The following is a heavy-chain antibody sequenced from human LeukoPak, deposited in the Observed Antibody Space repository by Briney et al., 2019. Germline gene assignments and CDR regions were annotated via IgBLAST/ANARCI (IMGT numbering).Heavy chain of an antibody. V-gene: IGHV3-7*01. CDR1: GFTFSTYW. CDR2: IKEDGGEQ. Sequence: GGSLRLSCAASGFTFSTYWMTWVRQTPGKGLEWVANIKEDGGEQNYVDSVEGQFTISRDNTKNSVFLQMNSLRAEDTAVYYCARDRAVAGLFDNWGQGTLVTVSS. CDR3: ARDRAVAGLFDN. J-gene: IGHJ4*02. D-gene: IGHD6-19*01.